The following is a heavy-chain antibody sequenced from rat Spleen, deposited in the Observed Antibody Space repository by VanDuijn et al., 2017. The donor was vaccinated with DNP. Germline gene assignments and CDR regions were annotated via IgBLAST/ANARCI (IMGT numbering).Heavy chain of an antibody. CDR3: TTPGGYYSGDAMDA. CDR2: ISYDGGRT. D-gene: IGHD1-1*01. J-gene: IGHJ4*01. CDR1: GFTFSDYY. V-gene: IGHV5-20*01. Sequence: EVQLVESGGDLVQPGRSLKLSCAASGFTFSDYYWMAWVRQAPKKGLEWVAAISYDGGRTYYRDSVKDRFTISRDNAENTVYLQMDSLRSEDTATYYCTTPGGYYSGDAMDAWGQGTSVTVSS.